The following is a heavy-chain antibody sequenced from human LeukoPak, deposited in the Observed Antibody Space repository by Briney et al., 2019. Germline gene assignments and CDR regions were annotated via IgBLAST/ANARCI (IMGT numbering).Heavy chain of an antibody. D-gene: IGHD5-18*01. CDR3: ARGRGLWLVDYYYMDV. V-gene: IGHV1-2*02. Sequence: GASVKVSCKASGYTFTGYYMHWVRQAPGQGLEWMGWINPNSGGTNYAQKFQGRVTMTRDTSISTAYMELSRLRSDDTAVYYCARGRGLWLVDYYYMDVWGKGSTVTVSS. CDR2: INPNSGGT. J-gene: IGHJ6*03. CDR1: GYTFTGYY.